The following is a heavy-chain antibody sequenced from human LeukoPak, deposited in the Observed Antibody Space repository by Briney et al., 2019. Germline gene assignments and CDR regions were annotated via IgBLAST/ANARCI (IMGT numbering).Heavy chain of an antibody. Sequence: SETLSLTCAVYGGSFSGYYWSWIRQPPGKGLEWIGEINHSGSTNYNPSLKSRVTISVDTSKNQFSLKLSSVTAADTAVYYCASEQLLWGTYYFDYWGQGTLVPVSS. CDR3: ASEQLLWGTYYFDY. V-gene: IGHV4-34*01. J-gene: IGHJ4*02. D-gene: IGHD3-10*01. CDR2: INHSGST. CDR1: GGSFSGYY.